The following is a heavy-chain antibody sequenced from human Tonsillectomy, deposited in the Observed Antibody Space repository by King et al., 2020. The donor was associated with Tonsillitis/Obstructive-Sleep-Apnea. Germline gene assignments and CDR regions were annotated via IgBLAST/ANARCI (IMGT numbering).Heavy chain of an antibody. V-gene: IGHV4-59*01. CDR2: IYYTGAI. J-gene: IGHJ3*02. D-gene: IGHD3-3*01. CDR1: GVSIRSYY. CDR3: ARNRPRNDFWSGVDGLDI. Sequence: VQLQESGPGLVKPSETLSLTCTVSGVSIRSYYWSWIRQSPGKGLEWIGYIYYTGAIKYNPSLQSRVSISVDPSKNHLSLKLSSVTVADTAVYYCARNRPRNDFWSGVDGLDIWGQGTMVSVSS.